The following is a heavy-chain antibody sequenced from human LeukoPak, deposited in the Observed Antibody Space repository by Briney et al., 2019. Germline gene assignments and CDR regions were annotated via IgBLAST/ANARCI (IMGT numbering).Heavy chain of an antibody. J-gene: IGHJ4*02. CDR1: GFTFSSYS. V-gene: IGHV3-48*04. CDR3: ASALGVGATDYFDY. CDR2: ISSSSSTI. D-gene: IGHD1-26*01. Sequence: PGGSLRLSCAASGFTFSSYSMNWVRQAPGKGLEWVSYISSSSSTIYYADSVKGRFTISRDNAKNSLYLQMNSLRAEDTAVYYCASALGVGATDYFDYWGQGTLVTVSS.